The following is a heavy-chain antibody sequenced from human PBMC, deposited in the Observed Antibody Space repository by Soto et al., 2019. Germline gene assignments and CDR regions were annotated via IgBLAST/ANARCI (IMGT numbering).Heavy chain of an antibody. J-gene: IGHJ4*02. CDR3: ARGGIPLWRDPDY. Sequence: PGGSLRLSCAASGFTFSSYAMHWVRQAPGKGLEYVSAISSNGGSTYYADSVKGRFTISRDNSKNTLYLQMGSLRAEDMAVYYCARGGIPLWRDPDYWGQGTLVTVSS. CDR1: GFTFSSYA. D-gene: IGHD5-18*01. CDR2: ISSNGGST. V-gene: IGHV3-64*02.